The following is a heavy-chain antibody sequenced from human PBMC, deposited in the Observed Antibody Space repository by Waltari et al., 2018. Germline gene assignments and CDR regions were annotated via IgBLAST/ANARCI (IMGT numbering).Heavy chain of an antibody. CDR3: ARDSPGIAAAGHY. CDR2: FYTIGRT. Sequence: QVQLPESGPGLVKPSQTLSLTCTVSGGTITRGSYYWRWIRQPAVKALEWIGRFYTIGRTYYNPSLKSRVTISVDKSKNQFSLKLSSVTAADTAVYYCARDSPGIAAAGHYWGQGTLVTVSS. D-gene: IGHD6-13*01. J-gene: IGHJ4*02. CDR1: GGTITRGSYY. V-gene: IGHV4-61*02.